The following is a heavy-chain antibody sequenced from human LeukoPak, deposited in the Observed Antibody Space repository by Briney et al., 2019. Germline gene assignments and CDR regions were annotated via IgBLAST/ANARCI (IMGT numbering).Heavy chain of an antibody. CDR1: GFTFRSYA. CDR3: AKVRTYFYHGLDV. D-gene: IGHD1-14*01. CDR2: ISYDGSNK. J-gene: IGHJ6*02. Sequence: GRSLRLSCAASGFTFRSYAIHWVRQAPGKGLEWVAVISYDGSNKYYADSVKGRFTISRDNSKNTLYLQMNSLRAEDTAVYYCAKVRTYFYHGLDVWGQGTTVTVSS. V-gene: IGHV3-30-3*01.